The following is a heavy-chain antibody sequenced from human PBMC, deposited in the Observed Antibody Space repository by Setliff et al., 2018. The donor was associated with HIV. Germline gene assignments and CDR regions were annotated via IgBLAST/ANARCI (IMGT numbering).Heavy chain of an antibody. Sequence: GGSLRLSCAASGFTFSSYGMHWVRQAPGKGLEWVAFINYDESSEYYADSVKGRVSISRDNSKNTVDLHMNSLRTEDTAVYYCAKDGDYRNGDYDAFDIWGKGTTVTVSS. CDR1: GFTFSSYG. CDR3: AKDGDYRNGDYDAFDI. J-gene: IGHJ6*04. D-gene: IGHD3-16*01. V-gene: IGHV3-30*02. CDR2: INYDESSE.